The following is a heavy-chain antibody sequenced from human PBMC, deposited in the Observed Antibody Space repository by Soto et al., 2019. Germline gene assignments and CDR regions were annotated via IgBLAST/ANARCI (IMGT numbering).Heavy chain of an antibody. J-gene: IGHJ3*02. D-gene: IGHD3-10*01. V-gene: IGHV1-2*04. Sequence: GASVKVSCKASGYTFTGYYMHWVRQAPGQGLEWMGWINPNSGGTNYAQKFQGWVTMTRDTSISTAYMELSRLRSDDTAGYYCARGGGFMVREKDAFDIWGQGTMVTVSS. CDR1: GYTFTGYY. CDR3: ARGGGFMVREKDAFDI. CDR2: INPNSGGT.